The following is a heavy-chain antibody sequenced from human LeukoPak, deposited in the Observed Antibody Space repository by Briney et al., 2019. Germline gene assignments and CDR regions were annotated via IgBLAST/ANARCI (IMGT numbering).Heavy chain of an antibody. CDR2: ISSSSSYI. V-gene: IGHV3-21*01. Sequence: KPGGSLRLSCAASGFTFGSYSMNWVRQAPGKGLEWVSSISSSSSYIYYADSVKGRFTISRDNAKNSLYLQMNSLRAEDTAVYYCARGHGSSDAFDIWGQGTMGTVSS. D-gene: IGHD1-26*01. CDR3: ARGHGSSDAFDI. CDR1: GFTFGSYS. J-gene: IGHJ3*02.